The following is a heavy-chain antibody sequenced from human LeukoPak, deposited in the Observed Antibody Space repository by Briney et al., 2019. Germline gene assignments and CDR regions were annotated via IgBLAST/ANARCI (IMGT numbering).Heavy chain of an antibody. CDR2: ISGSGGST. CDR3: AKGGTVLFDY. D-gene: IGHD1-1*01. V-gene: IGHV3-23*01. CDR1: GFTFSSYA. Sequence: GRSLRLSCAASGFTFSSYAMSWVRQAPGKGLEWVSAISGSGGSTCYADSVNGRFTISRDNSKNTLYLQMNSLRAEDTAVYYCAKGGTVLFDYWGQGTLVTVSS. J-gene: IGHJ4*02.